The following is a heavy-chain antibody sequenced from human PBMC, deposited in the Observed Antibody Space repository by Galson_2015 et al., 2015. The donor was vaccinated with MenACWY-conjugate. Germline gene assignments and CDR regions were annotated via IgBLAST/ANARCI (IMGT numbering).Heavy chain of an antibody. J-gene: IGHJ5*02. Sequence: SLRLSCAASGFTFSSYWMHWVHQTPGKGLLWVSHINKDGSSTTYADSVRGRFTISRDNAKNTLYLQMNSLRADDTAVYYCVRDPMTGPFDPWGQGTLVTVSS. CDR2: INKDGSST. CDR1: GFTFSSYW. CDR3: VRDPMTGPFDP. V-gene: IGHV3-74*01.